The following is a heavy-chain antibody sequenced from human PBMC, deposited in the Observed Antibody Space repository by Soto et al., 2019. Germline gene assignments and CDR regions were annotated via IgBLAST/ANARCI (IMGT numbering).Heavy chain of an antibody. Sequence: QVQLVQSGPEVKKAGSSVKVSCKLSGGTFTSETISWVRQAPGQGLEWMGRIIPILGTGNYAQKFQGRITITEDKSTNTGYMELSSLTSEDTAVYLCAREDGSYNMGPFLFYYMDVWGNGTTVTVSS. V-gene: IGHV1-69*08. D-gene: IGHD3-10*01. CDR1: GGTFTSET. CDR3: AREDGSYNMGPFLFYYMDV. CDR2: IIPILGTG. J-gene: IGHJ6*03.